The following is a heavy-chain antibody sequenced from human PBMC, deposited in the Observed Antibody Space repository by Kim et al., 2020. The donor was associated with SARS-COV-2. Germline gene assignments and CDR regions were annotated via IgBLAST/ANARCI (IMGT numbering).Heavy chain of an antibody. CDR3: AKARYGDYGDLGY. J-gene: IGHJ4*02. Sequence: YADSVKGRFTMSRDNSKNTLYLQMTSLRAEDTAVYYCAKARYGDYGDLGYWGQGTLVTVSS. V-gene: IGHV3-66*01. D-gene: IGHD4-17*01.